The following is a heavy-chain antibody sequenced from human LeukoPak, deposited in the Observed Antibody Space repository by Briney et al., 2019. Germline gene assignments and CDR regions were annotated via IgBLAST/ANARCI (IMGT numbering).Heavy chain of an antibody. Sequence: PGGSLRLSCAASGFTFSSYAMSWVRQAPGKGLEWVSAINGSGGSTYYADSVKGRFTISRDNSKNTLYLQMNSLRAEDTAVYYCASSTVTRTDYFDYWGQGTLVTVSS. CDR1: GFTFSSYA. CDR3: ASSTVTRTDYFDY. D-gene: IGHD4-17*01. V-gene: IGHV3-23*01. CDR2: INGSGGST. J-gene: IGHJ4*02.